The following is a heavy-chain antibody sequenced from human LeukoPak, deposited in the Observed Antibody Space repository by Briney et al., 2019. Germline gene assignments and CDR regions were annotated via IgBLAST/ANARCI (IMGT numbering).Heavy chain of an antibody. CDR3: AKDRPNYYHSNGHYYRRDGDS. Sequence: GGSLRLSCDASGFTFSIYAMSWVRQGTGKGLEWVSSITSSGEATYYADSVKGRCTISRDNSRYTLFLQMNSLTAEDTAVYYCAKDRPNYYHSNGHYYRRDGDSWGQGTLVTVSS. D-gene: IGHD3-22*01. CDR1: GFTFSIYA. V-gene: IGHV3-23*01. J-gene: IGHJ5*01. CDR2: ITSSGEAT.